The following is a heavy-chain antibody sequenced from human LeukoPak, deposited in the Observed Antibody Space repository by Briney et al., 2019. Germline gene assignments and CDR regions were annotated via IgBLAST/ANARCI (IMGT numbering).Heavy chain of an antibody. CDR3: AKIANYYDSSGYYKVDY. CDR1: GYTFTSYG. J-gene: IGHJ4*02. D-gene: IGHD3-22*01. Sequence: ASVKVSCKASGYTFTSYGISWVRQAPGQGLEWMGWISAYNGNTNYAQKLQGRVTMTTDTSTSTAYMELRSLRSEDTARYYFAKIANYYDSSGYYKVDYWGQGTLVTVSS. V-gene: IGHV1-18*01. CDR2: ISAYNGNT.